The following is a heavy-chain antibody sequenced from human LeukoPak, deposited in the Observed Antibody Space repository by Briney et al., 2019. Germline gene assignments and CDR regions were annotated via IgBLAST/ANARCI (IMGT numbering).Heavy chain of an antibody. J-gene: IGHJ6*03. CDR3: ARVADSNPFYYYYYMDV. D-gene: IGHD4-11*01. CDR1: GGSISSYY. CDR2: IYYSGST. V-gene: IGHV4-59*01. Sequence: PSETLSLTCTVSGGSISSYYWSWIRQPPGKGLEWIGYIYYSGSTNYNPSLKSRVTISVDTSKNQFSLKLSSVTAADTAVYYCARVADSNPFYYYYYMDVWGKGTTVTVSS.